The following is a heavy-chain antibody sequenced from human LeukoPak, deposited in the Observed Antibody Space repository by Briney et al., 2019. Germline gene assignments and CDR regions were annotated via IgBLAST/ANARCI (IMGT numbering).Heavy chain of an antibody. V-gene: IGHV4-59*01. CDR3: ARGLAAAGTSYFDY. CDR1: GGSINSYY. Sequence: PSETLSLTCTVSGGSINSYYWSWIRQPPGKGLEWIGYIYYGGSTNYSPSLKGRVTISVDTSKNQFSLKLSSVTAADTAVYYCARGLAAAGTSYFDYWGQGTLVTVSS. D-gene: IGHD6-13*01. CDR2: IYYGGST. J-gene: IGHJ4*02.